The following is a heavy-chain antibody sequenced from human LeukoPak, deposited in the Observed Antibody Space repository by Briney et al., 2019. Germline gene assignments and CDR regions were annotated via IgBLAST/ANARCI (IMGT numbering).Heavy chain of an antibody. D-gene: IGHD3-3*01. CDR3: ARVGDYDFWSGYYSYYFDY. J-gene: IGHJ4*02. CDR1: GYTFTGYY. CDR2: INPNSGGT. Sequence: ASVKVSCKASGYTFTGYYMHWVRQAPGQGLEWMGWINPNSGGTNYAQKFQGRVTMTRDTSISTAYMELSRLRSDDTAVYYCARVGDYDFWSGYYSYYFDYWGQGTLVTVSS. V-gene: IGHV1-2*02.